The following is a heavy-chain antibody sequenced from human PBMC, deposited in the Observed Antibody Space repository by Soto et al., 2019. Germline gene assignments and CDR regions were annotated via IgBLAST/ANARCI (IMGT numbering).Heavy chain of an antibody. CDR1: GYSFTSYW. D-gene: IGHD1-26*01. CDR3: ATPSTLVGATPWVFDI. V-gene: IGHV5-51*01. Sequence: GESLKISCKGSGYSFTSYWIGWVRQMPGKGLEWMGIIYPGDSDTRYSPSFQGQVTISADKSISTAYLQWSSLKASDTAMYYCATPSTLVGATPWVFDIWGQGTMVTVSS. CDR2: IYPGDSDT. J-gene: IGHJ3*02.